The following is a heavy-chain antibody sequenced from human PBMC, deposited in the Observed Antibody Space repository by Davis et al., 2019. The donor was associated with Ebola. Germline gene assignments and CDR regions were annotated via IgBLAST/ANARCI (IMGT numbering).Heavy chain of an antibody. D-gene: IGHD6-19*01. CDR3: ARATFGYNSGWYADY. CDR2: VHGGNGNT. J-gene: IGHJ4*02. Sequence: ASVKVSCKASGFTLSNYAIHWVRQASGQRLEWMGWVHGGNGNTKYSQRFQDRVTITTDTSASTAYLDLSSLRSDDTAVFYCARATFGYNSGWYADYWGQGTLVTVSS. CDR1: GFTLSNYA. V-gene: IGHV1-3*01.